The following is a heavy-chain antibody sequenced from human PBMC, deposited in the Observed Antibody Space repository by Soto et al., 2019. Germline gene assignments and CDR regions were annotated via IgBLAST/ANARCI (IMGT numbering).Heavy chain of an antibody. CDR1: GFTFSNYA. D-gene: IGHD3-22*01. CDR3: AKPLNYYYDSSGYHYGMDV. CDR2: ISGSGGST. J-gene: IGHJ6*02. V-gene: IGHV3-23*01. Sequence: GGSLRVSCAASGFTFSNYAMSWVRQAPGKGLEWVSAISGSGGSTSYADSVKGRFTISRDNSKNALYLQMNSLRAEDTAVYYCAKPLNYYYDSSGYHYGMDVRGQATTVTVSS.